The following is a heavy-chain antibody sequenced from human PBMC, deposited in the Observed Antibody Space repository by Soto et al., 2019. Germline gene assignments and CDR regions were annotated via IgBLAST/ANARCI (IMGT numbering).Heavy chain of an antibody. CDR3: ASVYGTNCGFDY. V-gene: IGHV4-59*01. J-gene: IGHJ4*02. CDR2: IFNSETS. Sequence: QVQLQESGPRLVKSSETLSLTCTVSGAPMNRYYWSWIRQPPGKALEWIGYIFNSETSKYNPSLRRRVAMSVDRSKNQFSLTMASLTAADTAVYFCASVYGTNCGFDYWGRGALVTVSS. D-gene: IGHD1-1*01. CDR1: GAPMNRYY.